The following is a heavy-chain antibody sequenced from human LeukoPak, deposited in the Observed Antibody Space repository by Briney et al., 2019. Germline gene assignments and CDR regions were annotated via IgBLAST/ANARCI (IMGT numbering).Heavy chain of an antibody. D-gene: IGHD1-26*01. CDR1: GGSFSGYY. Sequence: PSETLSLTCAVYGGSFSGYYWSWIRQPPGKGLEWIGEINHSGSTNYNPSLKSRVTISVDTSKNQFSLKLSSVTAADTAVYYCASSPRSGSYSLGYWGQGTLVTVSS. CDR2: INHSGST. CDR3: ASSPRSGSYSLGY. J-gene: IGHJ4*02. V-gene: IGHV4-34*01.